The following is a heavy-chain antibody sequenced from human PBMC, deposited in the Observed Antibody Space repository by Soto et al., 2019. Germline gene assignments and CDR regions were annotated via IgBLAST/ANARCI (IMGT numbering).Heavy chain of an antibody. CDR3: ARDRSRIRAMVTHYYGMDV. CDR2: IWYDGSNK. D-gene: IGHD5-18*01. V-gene: IGHV3-33*01. CDR1: GFTFISYG. Sequence: WGSLRLSCAASGFTFISYGMHLVRHSPGKWLEWVAVIWYDGSNKYYADSVKGRFTISRDNSKNTLYLQMNSLRAEDTAVYYCARDRSRIRAMVTHYYGMDVWGQGTTVTVSS. J-gene: IGHJ6*02.